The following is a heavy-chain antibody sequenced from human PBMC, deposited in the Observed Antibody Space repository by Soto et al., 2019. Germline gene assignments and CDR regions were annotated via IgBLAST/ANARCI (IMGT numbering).Heavy chain of an antibody. V-gene: IGHV1-18*01. CDR1: GDTFFNDV. D-gene: IGHD1-26*01. CDR3: ARSPIAATRSLDY. Sequence: QVQLAQSGAEVKTPGASVKVSCKASGDTFFNDVITWVRQGPVQGLELMGRISAYNGNRNYARKVQGRFTMTTDTSTSTAYMELTTLRSDDTVVYYCARSPIAATRSLDYWGQGTLVTVSS. CDR2: ISAYNGNR. J-gene: IGHJ4*02.